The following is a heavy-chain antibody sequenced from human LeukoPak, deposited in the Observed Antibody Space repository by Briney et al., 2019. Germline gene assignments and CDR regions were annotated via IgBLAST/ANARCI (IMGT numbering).Heavy chain of an antibody. D-gene: IGHD2-21*02. CDR3: ARVATHYYHYMDV. CDR1: AGSISSYY. Sequence: SETLSLTCTVSAGSISSYYWSWIRQPPGKGLEWIGCIYYSGSTNYNPSLKSRVTMSEDTSKNHFSLNLSSVTAADTAVYYCARVATHYYHYMDVWGKGTTVTVSS. CDR2: IYYSGST. V-gene: IGHV4-59*13. J-gene: IGHJ6*03.